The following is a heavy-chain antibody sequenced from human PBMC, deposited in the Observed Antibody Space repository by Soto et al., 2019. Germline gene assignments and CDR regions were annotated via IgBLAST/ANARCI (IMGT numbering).Heavy chain of an antibody. CDR1: GYTFTSYG. CDR2: ISAYNGNT. V-gene: IGHV1-18*01. J-gene: IGHJ4*02. Sequence: XVKVSCKASGYTFTSYGISWVRHAPGQGLEWMGWISAYNGNTNYAQKLQGRVTMTTDTSTSTAYMELRSLRSDDTAVYYCARGLDYGDYTIYFDYWGQGTLVTSPQ. D-gene: IGHD4-17*01. CDR3: ARGLDYGDYTIYFDY.